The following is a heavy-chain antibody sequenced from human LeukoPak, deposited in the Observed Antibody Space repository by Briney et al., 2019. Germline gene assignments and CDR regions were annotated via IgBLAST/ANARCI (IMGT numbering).Heavy chain of an antibody. D-gene: IGHD5-18*01. CDR2: IRSTANGYAT. V-gene: IGHV3-73*01. CDR3: VKDIRRGYNFGYDQFAY. J-gene: IGHJ4*02. CDR1: GLTFSGSA. Sequence: GGSLRLSCAASGLTFSGSALHWVRQASGKGRGWVGRIRSTANGYATAYDASVKGRFTISRDDSKNTAYLQMNSLKPEDTALYYCVKDIRRGYNFGYDQFAYWGQGTLVTVSS.